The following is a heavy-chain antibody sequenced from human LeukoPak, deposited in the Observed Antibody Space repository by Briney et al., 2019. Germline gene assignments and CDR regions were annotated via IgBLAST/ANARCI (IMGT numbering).Heavy chain of an antibody. CDR1: GFTFSSYT. Sequence: PGGSLRLSCAASGFTFSSYTMSWVRQAPGKGLEWVSTITTSDGNTYYPDSVKGRFTVSRDNSKNTLYLQMNSLRAEDTAVYYCAKDGGLWVSAHWGDSWGRGTLVTVSS. J-gene: IGHJ4*02. CDR2: ITTSDGNT. CDR3: AKDGGLWVSAHWGDS. D-gene: IGHD7-27*01. V-gene: IGHV3-23*01.